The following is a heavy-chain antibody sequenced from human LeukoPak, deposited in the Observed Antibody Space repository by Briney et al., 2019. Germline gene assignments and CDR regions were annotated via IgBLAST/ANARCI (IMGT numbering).Heavy chain of an antibody. CDR1: EFTFSNYA. CDR3: AKVSGYSYGRLDY. V-gene: IGHV3-23*01. CDR2: ISGSGDNT. Sequence: GGSLRLSCAASEFTFSNYAMSWVRQAPGKGLEWVSAISGSGDNTYYVDSVKGRFTISRDNSKNTVYLQMNSLRDEDTAVYYCAKVSGYSYGRLDYWGQGTLDTVSS. J-gene: IGHJ4*02. D-gene: IGHD5-18*01.